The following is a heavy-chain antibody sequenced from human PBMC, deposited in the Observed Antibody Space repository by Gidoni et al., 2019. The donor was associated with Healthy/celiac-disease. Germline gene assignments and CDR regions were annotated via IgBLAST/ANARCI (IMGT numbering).Heavy chain of an antibody. Sequence: QVQLQQWGAGLLKPSETLSLTCAVYGGSFSGYYWSWIRQPPGKGLEWIGEINHSGSTNYNPSLKSRVTISVDTSKNQFSLQLSSVTAADTAVYYCARVVVRIRYCSGGSCSNWFDPWGQGTLVTVSS. CDR3: ARVVVRIRYCSGGSCSNWFDP. CDR2: INHSGST. V-gene: IGHV4-34*01. CDR1: GGSFSGYY. D-gene: IGHD2-15*01. J-gene: IGHJ5*02.